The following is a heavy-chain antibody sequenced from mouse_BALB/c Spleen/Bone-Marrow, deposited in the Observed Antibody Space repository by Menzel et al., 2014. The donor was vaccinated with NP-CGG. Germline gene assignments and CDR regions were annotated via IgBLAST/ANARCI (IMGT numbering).Heavy chain of an antibody. CDR3: GRSVYGSFDS. CDR1: GYSFTGYL. V-gene: IGHV1-37*01. Sequence: EVKQMESGPELVKPGTSVKISCKASGYSFTGYLMNWVKQSHGKSLEWIGRINPYNSDAFYNPKFKGKAALTVDKSSSTAHMDLLSLTSEDSAVYYCGRSVYGSFDSWGQGTTLTVSS. J-gene: IGHJ2*01. D-gene: IGHD2-1*01. CDR2: INPYNSDA.